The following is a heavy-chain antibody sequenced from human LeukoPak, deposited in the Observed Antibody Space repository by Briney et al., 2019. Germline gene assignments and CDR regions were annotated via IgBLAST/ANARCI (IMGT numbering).Heavy chain of an antibody. V-gene: IGHV3-23*01. CDR1: VFTFDNYA. J-gene: IGHJ4*02. CDR2: ISGSGDST. D-gene: IGHD6-13*01. CDR3: AKGSAAIRPYYFDY. Sequence: GGCLRLSCADSVFTFDNYAMSWVRQAPGKGLEWVSAISGSGDSTYHADSVKGRFIISRDNSKSTVYLQMNSLSADDTAVYYCAKGSAAIRPYYFDYWGQGTLVTVSS.